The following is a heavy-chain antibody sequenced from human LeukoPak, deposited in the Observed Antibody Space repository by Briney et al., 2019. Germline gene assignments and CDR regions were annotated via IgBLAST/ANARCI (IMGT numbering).Heavy chain of an antibody. CDR2: IYYSGST. CDR3: ARDRQREGFDP. Sequence: SETLSLLCTVSGGSISSSSYYWGWIRQPPGKGLEWIGSIYYSGSTYYNPSLKSRVTISVDTSKNQFSLKLSSVTAADTAVYYCARDRQREGFDPWGQGTLVTVSS. CDR1: GGSISSSSYY. J-gene: IGHJ5*02. V-gene: IGHV4-39*07.